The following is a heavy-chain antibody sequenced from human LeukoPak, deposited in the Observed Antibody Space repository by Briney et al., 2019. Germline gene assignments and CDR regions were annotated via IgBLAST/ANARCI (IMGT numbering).Heavy chain of an antibody. V-gene: IGHV1-18*01. CDR3: ARPGSDRARGWGYFDS. D-gene: IGHD3-10*01. Sequence: ASVKVSCKASGYTFTGYGISWVRQAPGQGLEWMGWVSGIDGNTKYARNLQGRVTMTRDTSTSTAFMELRSLTSDDTAIYYCARPGSDRARGWGYFDSWGKGTLVTVSS. J-gene: IGHJ4*02. CDR1: GYTFTGYG. CDR2: VSGIDGNT.